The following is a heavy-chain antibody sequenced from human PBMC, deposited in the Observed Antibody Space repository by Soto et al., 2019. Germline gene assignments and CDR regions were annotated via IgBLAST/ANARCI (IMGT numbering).Heavy chain of an antibody. CDR3: TSDTIGLRDS. CDR1: EFSFNFYW. CDR2: INPVGTIT. V-gene: IGHV3-74*01. Sequence: EVKLVQSGGGLVQPGVSLRLSCASSEFSFNFYWMHWVRQTPGKGLVWVSRINPVGTITNYADSVEGRFIISRDNAATTLYLQMNSLSYYDTSIYYCTSDTIGLRDSWGQGTLVTVSS. D-gene: IGHD3-3*01. J-gene: IGHJ4*02.